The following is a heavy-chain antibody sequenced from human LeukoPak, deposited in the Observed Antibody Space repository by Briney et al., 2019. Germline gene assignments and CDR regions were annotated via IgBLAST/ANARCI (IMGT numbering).Heavy chain of an antibody. D-gene: IGHD3-10*01. Sequence: GASVKVSCKASGYTFTGYYIHWLRQAPGQGLEWMGWINPNSGGTNYAQKFQGRVTMTRDTSTSTVYMELSSLRSEDTAVYYCARDSRITMVRGVMGYWGQGTLVTVSS. J-gene: IGHJ4*02. CDR2: INPNSGGT. CDR3: ARDSRITMVRGVMGY. CDR1: GYTFTGYY. V-gene: IGHV1-2*02.